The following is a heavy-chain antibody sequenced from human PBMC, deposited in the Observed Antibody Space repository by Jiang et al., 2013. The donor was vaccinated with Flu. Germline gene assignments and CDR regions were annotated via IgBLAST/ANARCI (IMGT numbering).Heavy chain of an antibody. D-gene: IGHD6-6*01. Sequence: GPGLVKPSETLSLTCTVSGGSISSSSYYWGWIRQPPGKGLEWIGSIYYSGSTYYNPSLKSRVTISVDTSKNQFSLKLSSVTAADTAVYYCARHYPRSIAAPPVYWGQGTLVTV. V-gene: IGHV4-39*01. J-gene: IGHJ4*02. CDR2: IYYSGST. CDR3: ARHYPRSIAAPPVY. CDR1: GGSISSSSYY.